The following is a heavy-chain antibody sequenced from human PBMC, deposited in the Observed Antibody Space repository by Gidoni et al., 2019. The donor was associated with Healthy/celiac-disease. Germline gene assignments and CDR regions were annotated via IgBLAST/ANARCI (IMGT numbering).Heavy chain of an antibody. CDR1: GFSLSTSGVG. J-gene: IGHJ4*02. CDR2: IYWDDDK. V-gene: IGHV2-5*02. D-gene: IGHD2-15*01. Sequence: QLTLQESGPTLVKPTQTLTLTCTCSGFSLSTSGVGVGWIRQPPGKALEWLARIYWDDDKRYSPSLESRLTITKDTSKNQVVLTMTNMDPVDTATYYCAHRPSGCSGGSCFTFDYWGQGTLVTVSS. CDR3: AHRPSGCSGGSCFTFDY.